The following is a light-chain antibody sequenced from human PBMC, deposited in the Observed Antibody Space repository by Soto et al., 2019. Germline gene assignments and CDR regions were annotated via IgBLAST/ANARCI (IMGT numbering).Light chain of an antibody. CDR3: NSYTSSTSRPYV. J-gene: IGLJ1*01. V-gene: IGLV2-14*01. CDR2: EVS. CDR1: TNDVGGYNY. Sequence: QSVLTQPASVSGSPGQSITMSCTGTTNDVGGYNYVSWYQQHPGKAPKLLIFEVSSRPSGVSNRFSGSKSGNTASLTISALQAEDEADYFCNSYTSSTSRPYVFGTGTKVTV.